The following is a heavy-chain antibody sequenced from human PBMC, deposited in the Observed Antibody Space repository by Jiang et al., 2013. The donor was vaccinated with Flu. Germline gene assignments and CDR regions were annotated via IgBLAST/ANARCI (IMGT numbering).Heavy chain of an antibody. J-gene: IGHJ6*02. D-gene: IGHD6-13*01. CDR2: IPILGIA. CDR3: ARGIERQAAGGSHTDYYYYYGMDV. V-gene: IGHV1-69*04. Sequence: IPILGIANYAQKFQGRVTITADKSTSTAYMELSSLRSEDTAVYYCARGIERQAAGGSHTDYYYYYGMDVWGQGTTVTVSS.